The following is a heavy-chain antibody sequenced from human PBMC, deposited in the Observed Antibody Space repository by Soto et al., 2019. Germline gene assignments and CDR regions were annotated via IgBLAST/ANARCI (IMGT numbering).Heavy chain of an antibody. CDR3: ATKGSAMIDATSVYGMDV. Sequence: EVQLLESGGGFIHPGGSLRLSCAASGFSFSSFAMNWVRQAPGKGLEWVAIISGNADSTFYAYSVEGRFTISKDNSNRPLYLQINSMRAEYTAVYYCATKGSAMIDATSVYGMDVWAQGTTVTVSS. J-gene: IGHJ6*02. CDR2: ISGNADST. CDR1: GFSFSSFA. D-gene: IGHD2-15*01. V-gene: IGHV3-23*01.